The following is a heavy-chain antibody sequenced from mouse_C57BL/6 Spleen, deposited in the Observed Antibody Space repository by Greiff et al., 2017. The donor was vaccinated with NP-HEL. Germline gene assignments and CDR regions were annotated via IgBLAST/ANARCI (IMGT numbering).Heavy chain of an antibody. CDR2: ISSGGSYT. D-gene: IGHD1-3*01. J-gene: IGHJ4*01. CDR3: ARQINSLYAMDY. V-gene: IGHV5-6*01. Sequence: EVQVVESGGDLVKPGGSLKLSCAASGFTFSSYGMSWVRQTPDKRLEWVATISSGGSYTYYPDSVKGRFTISRDNAKNTLYLQMSSLKSEDTAMYYCARQINSLYAMDYWGQGTSVTVSS. CDR1: GFTFSSYG.